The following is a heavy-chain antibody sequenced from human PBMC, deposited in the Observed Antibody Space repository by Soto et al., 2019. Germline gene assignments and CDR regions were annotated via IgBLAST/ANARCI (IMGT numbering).Heavy chain of an antibody. D-gene: IGHD4-17*01. CDR3: TTELTVTTVIDY. CDR1: GFTFSNAW. CDR2: IKSKTDGGTT. J-gene: IGHJ4*02. V-gene: IGHV3-15*01. Sequence: PGGSLRLSCAASGFTFSNAWMSWVRQAPGKGLEWVGRIKSKTDGGTTDYAAPVKGRFTISRDDSKNTLYLQMNSLKTEDTAVYYCTTELTVTTVIDYWGQGTLVAVSS.